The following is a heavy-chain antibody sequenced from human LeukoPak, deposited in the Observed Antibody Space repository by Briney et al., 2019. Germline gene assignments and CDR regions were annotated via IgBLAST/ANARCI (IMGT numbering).Heavy chain of an antibody. Sequence: GGSLRLSCAASEFSVGSNYMTWVRQAPGKGLGWVSLIYSGGSTYYADSVKGRFTISRDNSKNTLYLQMNSLRAEDTAVYYCARGGVNTMLRGVIRYYYMDVWGKGTTVTISS. CDR3: ARGGVNTMLRGVIRYYYMDV. D-gene: IGHD3-10*01. J-gene: IGHJ6*03. CDR1: EFSVGSNY. CDR2: IYSGGST. V-gene: IGHV3-66*01.